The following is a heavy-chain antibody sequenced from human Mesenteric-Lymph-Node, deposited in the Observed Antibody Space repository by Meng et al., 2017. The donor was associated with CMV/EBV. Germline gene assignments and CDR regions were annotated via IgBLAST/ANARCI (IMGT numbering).Heavy chain of an antibody. Sequence: FSSYAISWVRQAPGQGLEWMGGIIPIFGTANYAQKFQGRVTITADESTSTAYMELSSLRSEDTAVYYCARDPHYYGSGSYYRGAGYWGQGTLVTVSS. CDR3: ARDPHYYGSGSYYRGAGY. CDR1: FSSYA. D-gene: IGHD3-10*01. CDR2: IIPIFGTA. V-gene: IGHV1-69*01. J-gene: IGHJ4*02.